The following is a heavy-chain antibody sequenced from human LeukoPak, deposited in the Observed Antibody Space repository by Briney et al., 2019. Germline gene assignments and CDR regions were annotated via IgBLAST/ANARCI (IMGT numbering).Heavy chain of an antibody. J-gene: IGHJ4*02. V-gene: IGHV4-34*01. CDR1: GGSFSGYY. CDR3: ARGYKYSSSPPHY. D-gene: IGHD6-6*01. Sequence: SETLSLTCAVYGGSFSGYYWSWIRRPPGKGLEWIGEINHSGSTNYNPSLKSRVTISVDTSKNQFSLKLSSVTAADTAVYYCARGYKYSSSPPHYWSQGTLVTVSS. CDR2: INHSGST.